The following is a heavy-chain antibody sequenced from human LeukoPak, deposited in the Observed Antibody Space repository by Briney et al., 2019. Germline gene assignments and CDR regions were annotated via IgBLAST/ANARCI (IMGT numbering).Heavy chain of an antibody. Sequence: PSETLSLTCTVSGGSISSSSYYWGWIRQPPGKGLEWIGSIYYSGSTYYNPSLKSRVTISVDTSKNQFSLKLSSVTAADTAVYYCARGSYFRGLDYWGQGTLVTVSS. CDR1: GGSISSSSYY. CDR2: IYYSGST. D-gene: IGHD1-26*01. J-gene: IGHJ4*02. CDR3: ARGSYFRGLDY. V-gene: IGHV4-39*07.